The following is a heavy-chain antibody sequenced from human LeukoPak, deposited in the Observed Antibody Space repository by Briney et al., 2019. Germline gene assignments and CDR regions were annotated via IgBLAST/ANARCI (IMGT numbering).Heavy chain of an antibody. CDR3: ARDFGDLLPFDY. CDR1: GGSISSYY. V-gene: IGHV4-59*12. D-gene: IGHD3-10*01. CDR2: IYYSGST. J-gene: IGHJ4*02. Sequence: SETLSLTCTVSGGSISSYYWSWIRQPPGKGLEWIGYIYYSGSTNYNPSLKSRVTMSVDTSKNQFSLKLSSVTAADTAVYYCARDFGDLLPFDYWGQGTLVTVSS.